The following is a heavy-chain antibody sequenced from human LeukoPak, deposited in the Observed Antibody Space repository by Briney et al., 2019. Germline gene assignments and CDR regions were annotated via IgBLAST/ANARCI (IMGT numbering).Heavy chain of an antibody. CDR3: ATGVVPYYYYGMDV. CDR1: GYTLTELS. Sequence: ASVKVSCEVSGYTLTELSMHWVRQAPGKGLEWMGGFDPEDGETIYAQKFQGRVTMTEDTSTDTAYMELSSLRSEDTAVYYCATGVVPYYYYGMDVWGQGTTVTVSS. CDR2: FDPEDGET. D-gene: IGHD3-3*01. J-gene: IGHJ6*02. V-gene: IGHV1-24*01.